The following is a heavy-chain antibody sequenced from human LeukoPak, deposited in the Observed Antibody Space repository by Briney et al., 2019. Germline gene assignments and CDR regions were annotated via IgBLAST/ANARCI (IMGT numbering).Heavy chain of an antibody. J-gene: IGHJ4*02. CDR2: IYYSGST. CDR1: GGSISSSSYY. CDR3: ARDSGVGFTVTTYYFDY. Sequence: SETLSLTCTVSGGSISSSSYYWGWIRQPPGKGLEWIGSIYYSGSTYYNPSLKSRVTISVDTSKNQFSLKLSSVTAADTAVYYCARDSGVGFTVTTYYFDYWGQGTLVTVSS. V-gene: IGHV4-39*07. D-gene: IGHD4-17*01.